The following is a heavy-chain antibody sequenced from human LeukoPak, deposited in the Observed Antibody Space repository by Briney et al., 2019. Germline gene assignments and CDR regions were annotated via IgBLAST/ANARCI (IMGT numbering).Heavy chain of an antibody. CDR3: ARAERRSYDFWGDQHYYYMDV. CDR1: GYTFTGYY. V-gene: IGHV1-2*06. Sequence: ASVKVSCKASGYTFTGYYMHWVRQAPGQGLEWMGRINPNSGGTNYAQKFQGRVTMTRDTSISTAYMELSRLRSDDTAVYYCARAERRSYDFWGDQHYYYMDVWGEGTTVTVSS. J-gene: IGHJ6*03. CDR2: INPNSGGT. D-gene: IGHD3-3*01.